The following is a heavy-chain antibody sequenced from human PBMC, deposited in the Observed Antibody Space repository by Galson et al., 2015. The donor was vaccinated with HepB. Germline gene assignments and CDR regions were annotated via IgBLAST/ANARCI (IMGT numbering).Heavy chain of an antibody. CDR1: GFSLSTSGVG. Sequence: PTQTLTLTCTFSGFSLSTSGVGVGWIRQPPGKALEWLALIYGNDDKRYSPSLKSRLTITKDTSKNQVVLTMTNMDPVDTATYYCAHRASSGYPNAFDIWGQGTMVTVSS. D-gene: IGHD5-12*01. V-gene: IGHV2-5*01. CDR3: AHRASSGYPNAFDI. J-gene: IGHJ3*02. CDR2: IYGNDDK.